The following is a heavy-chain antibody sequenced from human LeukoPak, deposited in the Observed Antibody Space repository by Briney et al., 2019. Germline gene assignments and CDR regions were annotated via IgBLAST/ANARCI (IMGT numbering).Heavy chain of an antibody. V-gene: IGHV3-7*03. J-gene: IGHJ4*02. D-gene: IGHD1-26*01. Sequence: GGSLRLSCAASGFTLSRYWMSWVRQAPGEGPEWVANIKQDESEKDYADSVRGRFTISRDNVKNSLFLQMNSLRAEDTALYYCATYSGVHHKAFDDWGQGTLVTVSS. CDR2: IKQDESEK. CDR3: ATYSGVHHKAFDD. CDR1: GFTLSRYW.